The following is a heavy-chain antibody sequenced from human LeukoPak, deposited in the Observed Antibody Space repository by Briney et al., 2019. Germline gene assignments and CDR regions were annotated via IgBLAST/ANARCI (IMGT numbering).Heavy chain of an antibody. D-gene: IGHD3-22*01. V-gene: IGHV3-23*01. J-gene: IGHJ3*02. CDR3: AKKLHDSSGYYILWYAFDI. CDR1: GFTFSSYA. CDR2: ISGSGGST. Sequence: GGSLRLSCAASGFTFSSYAMSWVRQAPGKGLEWVSAISGSGGSTYYADSVKGRFTISRDNSKNTLYLQMNSLRAEDTAVYYCAKKLHDSSGYYILWYAFDIWGQGTMVTVS.